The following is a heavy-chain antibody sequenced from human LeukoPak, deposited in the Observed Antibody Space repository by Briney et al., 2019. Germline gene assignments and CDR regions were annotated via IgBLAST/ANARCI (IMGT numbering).Heavy chain of an antibody. CDR2: INSDGSST. V-gene: IGHV3-74*01. CDR3: AGTTETPDYYYYYMDV. Sequence: RGSLRLSCAVSGFTFSSYWMHWVRQAPGKGLVWVSRINSDGSSTSYADSVKGRFTISRDNAKNTLYLQMNSLRAEDTAVYYCAGTTETPDYYYYYMDVWGKGTTVTISS. CDR1: GFTFSSYW. D-gene: IGHD1-1*01. J-gene: IGHJ6*03.